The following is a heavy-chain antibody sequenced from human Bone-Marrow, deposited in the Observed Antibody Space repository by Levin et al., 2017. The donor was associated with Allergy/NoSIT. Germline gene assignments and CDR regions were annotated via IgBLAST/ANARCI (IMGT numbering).Heavy chain of an antibody. V-gene: IGHV4-61*02. CDR1: GGSISSGSYY. D-gene: IGHD5-18*01. CDR2: IYTSGST. CDR3: ARVGGYSYGYNWYFDR. Sequence: SQTLSLTCTVSGGSISSGSYYWSWIRQPAGKGLEWIGRIYTSGSTNYNPSLKSRVTISVDTSKNQFSLKLSSVTAADTAVYYCARVGGYSYGYNWYFDRWGRGTLVTVSS. J-gene: IGHJ2*01.